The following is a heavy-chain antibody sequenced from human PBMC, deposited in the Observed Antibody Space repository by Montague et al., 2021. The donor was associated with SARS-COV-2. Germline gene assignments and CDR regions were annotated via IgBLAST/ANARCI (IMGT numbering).Heavy chain of an antibody. Sequence: TLSFTCTVSGDSITSDVSYWSWIRQPAGKGLEWIGRTYTTGSTNYNPSLKSRLTISLDTSKNQFSLKLSSVTAADTAVYYCARDDFRWDFDCWGQGTLVTVSS. V-gene: IGHV4-61*02. CDR3: ARDDFRWDFDC. D-gene: IGHD2/OR15-2a*01. J-gene: IGHJ4*02. CDR1: GDSITSDVSY. CDR2: TYTTGST.